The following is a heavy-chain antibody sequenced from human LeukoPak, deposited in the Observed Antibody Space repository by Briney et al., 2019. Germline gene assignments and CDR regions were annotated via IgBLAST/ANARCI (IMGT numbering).Heavy chain of an antibody. V-gene: IGHV3-30*02. D-gene: IGHD1-26*01. Sequence: GGSLRLASAASGFTFSSYGMHWVRQAPGKGLVWVASIRYDGSDKYYGDSVKGQFTISRDNSKNTLYLQMNSLRAEDTAVYYCAKADSGTYYGLGDYFDYWGQGTLVTVSS. CDR3: AKADSGTYYGLGDYFDY. CDR1: GFTFSSYG. J-gene: IGHJ4*02. CDR2: IRYDGSDK.